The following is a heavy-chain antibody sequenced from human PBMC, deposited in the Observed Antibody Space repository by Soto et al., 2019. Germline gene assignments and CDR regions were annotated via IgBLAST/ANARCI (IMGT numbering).Heavy chain of an antibody. Sequence: SETLSLTCTVSGGSISSSSYYWGWIRQPPGKGLEWIGSIYYSGSTYYNPSLKSRVTISVDTSKNQFSLKLSSVTAADTAVYYCARLEPDSSGYYGAVYFDYWGQGTLVTVSS. J-gene: IGHJ4*02. CDR2: IYYSGST. CDR1: GGSISSSSYY. CDR3: ARLEPDSSGYYGAVYFDY. D-gene: IGHD3-22*01. V-gene: IGHV4-39*01.